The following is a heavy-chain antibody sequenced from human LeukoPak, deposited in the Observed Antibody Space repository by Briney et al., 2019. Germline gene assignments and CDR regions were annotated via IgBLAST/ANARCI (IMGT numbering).Heavy chain of an antibody. D-gene: IGHD3-22*01. Sequence: SETLSLTCTVSGGSINRYYWNWLRQPPGKPLEWIGHIYYSGNTKYNPSLNSRVTISIDTSQNQFSLKLSSVSAADTAVYYCARHGRCSSGPCSTGRWPDSWGQGTLVTVSS. J-gene: IGHJ5*01. CDR2: IYYSGNT. CDR1: GGSINRYY. V-gene: IGHV4-59*08. CDR3: ARHGRCSSGPCSTGRWPDS.